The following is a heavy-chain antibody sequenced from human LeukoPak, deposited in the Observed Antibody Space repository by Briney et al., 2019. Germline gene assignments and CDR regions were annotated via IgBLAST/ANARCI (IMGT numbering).Heavy chain of an antibody. V-gene: IGHV4-34*01. CDR3: ARGAITMVPWFDP. CDR1: GGSFSGYY. CDR2: INHSGST. Sequence: SETLSLTCAVYGGSFSGYYWSWIRQPPGKGLEWIGEINHSGSTNYNPSLKSRVTISVDTSKNQFSLKLSSVTAADTAVYYCARGAITMVPWFDPWGQGNLVTVSS. D-gene: IGHD3-10*01. J-gene: IGHJ5*02.